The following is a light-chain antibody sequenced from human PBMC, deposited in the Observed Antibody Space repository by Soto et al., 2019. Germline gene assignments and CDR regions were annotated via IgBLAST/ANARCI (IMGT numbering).Light chain of an antibody. CDR2: DAS. CDR1: QSISSW. J-gene: IGKJ2*01. Sequence: DIQMTQSPSTLSASVGDRVTITCRASQSISSWLAWYQQKSGKAPKLLIYDASSLESGVPSRFSGSGSGTEFTLTISSLQPDDFATYYCQQYNSHPYTFGQGTKV. CDR3: QQYNSHPYT. V-gene: IGKV1-5*01.